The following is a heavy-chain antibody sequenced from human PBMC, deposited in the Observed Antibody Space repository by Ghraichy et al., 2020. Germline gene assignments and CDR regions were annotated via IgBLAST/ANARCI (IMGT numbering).Heavy chain of an antibody. Sequence: SETLSLTCAVYGGSFSGYYWSWIRQPPGKGLEWIGEINHSGSTNYNPSLKSRVTISVDTSKNQFSLKLSSVTAADTAVYYCARFPSVWVMGFDYWGQGTLVTVSS. D-gene: IGHD2-8*01. CDR1: GGSFSGYY. V-gene: IGHV4-34*01. CDR3: ARFPSVWVMGFDY. CDR2: INHSGST. J-gene: IGHJ4*02.